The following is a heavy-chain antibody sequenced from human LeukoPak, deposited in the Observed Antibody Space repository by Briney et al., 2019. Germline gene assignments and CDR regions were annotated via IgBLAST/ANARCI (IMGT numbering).Heavy chain of an antibody. Sequence: GSLRLSCAASGFTSDDYAMHWVRQAPGKGLEWVSLISGDGGSTYYADSVKGRFTISRDNSKNSLYLQMNSLRTEDTALYYCAKDVVPTYYYDSSGYPGDYWGQGTLVTVSS. CDR1: GFTSDDYA. J-gene: IGHJ4*02. CDR3: AKDVVPTYYYDSSGYPGDY. V-gene: IGHV3-43*02. D-gene: IGHD3-22*01. CDR2: ISGDGGST.